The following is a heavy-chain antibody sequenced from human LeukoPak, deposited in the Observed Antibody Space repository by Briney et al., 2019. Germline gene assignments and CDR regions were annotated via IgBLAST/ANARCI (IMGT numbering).Heavy chain of an antibody. V-gene: IGHV4-59*12. CDR2: VYHSGST. D-gene: IGHD6-13*01. J-gene: IGHJ3*02. CDR1: GGSISSYY. Sequence: SETPSLTCTVSGGSISSYYWSWIRQPPGMGLEWIGYVYHSGSTNYNPSLKSRVTISIDRSKNEFSLKLYSVTAADTAVYSCARVGASAAAGTFVFDIWGQGTMVAVSS. CDR3: ARVGASAAAGTFVFDI.